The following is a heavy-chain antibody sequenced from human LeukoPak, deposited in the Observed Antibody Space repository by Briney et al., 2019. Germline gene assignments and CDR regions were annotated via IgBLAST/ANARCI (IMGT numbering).Heavy chain of an antibody. J-gene: IGHJ6*03. CDR1: GYSISSGNY. V-gene: IGHV4-38-2*02. CDR3: AKHRYYYRWGSYYGAPYYMNV. Sequence: PSETLSLTCTVSGYSISSGNYWGWIRQSPGKGLEWIGTIYHSGSTYYNPSLKSRVTISLDTSRNQFSLKLSSVTAADTAVYYCAKHRYYYRWGSYYGAPYYMNVWGKGTTVTISS. CDR2: IYHSGST. D-gene: IGHD3-10*01.